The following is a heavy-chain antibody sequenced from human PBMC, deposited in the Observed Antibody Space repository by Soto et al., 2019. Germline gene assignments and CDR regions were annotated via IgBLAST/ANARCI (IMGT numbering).Heavy chain of an antibody. Sequence: PGGSLRLSCAASGFTFSSYGMHWVRQAPGKGLEWVAVISYDGSNKYYADSVKGRFTISRDNSKNTLYLQMNSLRAEDTAVYYCAKDGGGSPPKLEYYYGMAVWGQGTTVTVSS. CDR2: ISYDGSNK. D-gene: IGHD1-26*01. V-gene: IGHV3-30*18. J-gene: IGHJ6*02. CDR1: GFTFSSYG. CDR3: AKDGGGSPPKLEYYYGMAV.